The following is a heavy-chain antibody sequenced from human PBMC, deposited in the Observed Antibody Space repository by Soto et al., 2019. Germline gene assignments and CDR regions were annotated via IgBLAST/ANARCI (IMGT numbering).Heavy chain of an antibody. V-gene: IGHV1-69*13. J-gene: IGHJ4*02. CDR2: IIPIFGTA. Sequence: ASVKVSCKASGGTFSSYAISWVRQAPGQGLEWMGGIIPIFGTANYAQKFQGRVTITADESTSTAYMELSSLRSEDTAVYYCARPGLRFLEWLFFDYWGQGTLVTVSS. CDR1: GGTFSSYA. CDR3: ARPGLRFLEWLFFDY. D-gene: IGHD3-3*01.